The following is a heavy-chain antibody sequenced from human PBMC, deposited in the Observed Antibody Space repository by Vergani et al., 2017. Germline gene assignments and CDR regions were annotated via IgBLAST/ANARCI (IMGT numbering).Heavy chain of an antibody. V-gene: IGHV3-20*04. CDR1: GFTLGDYA. CDR3: ARAVWYGSGSYADY. D-gene: IGHD3-10*01. J-gene: IGHJ4*02. Sequence: EVHLVESGGGLVQPGRSLRLSCSGSGFTLGDYAMTWVRQAPGKGLEWVSGINWNGGSTGYADSVKGRFTISRDNAKNSLYLQMNSLRAEDTALYYCARAVWYGSGSYADYWGQGTLVTVSS. CDR2: INWNGGST.